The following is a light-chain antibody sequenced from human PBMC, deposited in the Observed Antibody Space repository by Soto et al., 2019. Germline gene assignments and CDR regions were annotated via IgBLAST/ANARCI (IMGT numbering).Light chain of an antibody. Sequence: QSVLIQPPSASGTPGQRVTVSCSGGSSNIGSYTVNWYQQLPGAAPKLLIYSNSQRPSGVPDRFSAAKSGTSASLAISGPRLEDEAEYSCAAWDDRLNGYVFGPGTKVPVL. CDR3: AAWDDRLNGYV. J-gene: IGLJ1*01. CDR1: SSNIGSYT. CDR2: SNS. V-gene: IGLV1-44*01.